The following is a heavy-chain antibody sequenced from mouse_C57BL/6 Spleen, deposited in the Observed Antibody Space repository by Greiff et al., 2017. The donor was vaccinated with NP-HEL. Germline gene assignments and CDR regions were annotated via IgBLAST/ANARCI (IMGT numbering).Heavy chain of an antibody. CDR2: IHPNSGST. V-gene: IGHV1-64*01. D-gene: IGHD2-3*01. CDR1: GYTFTSYW. Sequence: QVQLQQPGAELVKPGASVKLSCKASGYTFTSYWMHWVKQRPGQGLEWIGMIHPNSGSTNYNEKFKSKATLTVDKSSSTTYMQLSSLTSEDSAVYYCASLDGYFDFGYWGQGTTLTVSS. CDR3: ASLDGYFDFGY. J-gene: IGHJ2*01.